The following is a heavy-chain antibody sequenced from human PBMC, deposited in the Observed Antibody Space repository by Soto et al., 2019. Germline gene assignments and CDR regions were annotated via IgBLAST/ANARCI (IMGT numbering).Heavy chain of an antibody. CDR2: VFHTGTT. Sequence: QVQLQESGPGLVKPSGTLSLTCAVSGDSVSSPYYWCWVRQPPGKGLEWIGEVFHTGTTSYNPSLRSRVTISMDKSINQFSLDLSSVTAADTAVYYCARSAGWSAIRAWGPGTLVIVSS. D-gene: IGHD3-9*01. CDR1: GDSVSSPYY. V-gene: IGHV4-4*02. CDR3: ARSAGWSAIRA. J-gene: IGHJ5*02.